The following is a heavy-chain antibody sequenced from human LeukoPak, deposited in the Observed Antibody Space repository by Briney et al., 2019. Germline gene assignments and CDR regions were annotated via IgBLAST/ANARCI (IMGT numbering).Heavy chain of an antibody. CDR1: GFTFDDYA. CDR3: AKDTARRKGRNNWFDP. D-gene: IGHD5-18*01. CDR2: ISWNSGSI. V-gene: IGHV3-9*01. J-gene: IGHJ5*02. Sequence: PGRSLRLSCAASGFTFDDYAMHWVRQAPGKGLEWVSGISWNSGSIGYADSVKGRFTISRDNAKNSLYLQMNSLRAEDTALYYCAKDTARRKGRNNWFDPWGQGTLVTVSS.